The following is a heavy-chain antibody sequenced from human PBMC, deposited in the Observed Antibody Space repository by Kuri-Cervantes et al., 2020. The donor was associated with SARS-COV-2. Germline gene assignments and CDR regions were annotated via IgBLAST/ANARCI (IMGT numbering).Heavy chain of an antibody. Sequence: GESLKISCAASGFTFSSYEMNWVRQAPGKGLEWVSYISSSGSTIYYADSAKGRFTISRDNAKNSLYLQMNSLRAEDTAVYYCARRLEYDFWSGPLDAFDIWGQGTMVTVSS. V-gene: IGHV3-48*03. J-gene: IGHJ3*02. CDR3: ARRLEYDFWSGPLDAFDI. CDR2: ISSSGSTI. CDR1: GFTFSSYE. D-gene: IGHD3-3*01.